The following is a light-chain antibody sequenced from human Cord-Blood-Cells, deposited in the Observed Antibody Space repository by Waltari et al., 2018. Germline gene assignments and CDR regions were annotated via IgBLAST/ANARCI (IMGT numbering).Light chain of an antibody. J-gene: IGLJ2*01. CDR1: SSDFGGFNS. CDR2: DVS. Sequence: QSALPQPASVSGSPGQSITISCTGTSSDFGGFNSFSWYQQHPGKAPKRMIYDVSNRPSGVSNRFSGSKSGNTASLTISGLQAEDEADYYCSSYTSSSTGVFGGGTKLTVL. V-gene: IGLV2-14*01. CDR3: SSYTSSSTGV.